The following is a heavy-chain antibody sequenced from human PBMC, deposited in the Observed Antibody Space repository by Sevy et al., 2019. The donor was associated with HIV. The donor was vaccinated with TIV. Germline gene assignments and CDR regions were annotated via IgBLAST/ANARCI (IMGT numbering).Heavy chain of an antibody. V-gene: IGHV3-23*01. CDR3: AKGQRSCLDTALAPDAFHI. CDR2: ISGSGNNL. J-gene: IGHJ3*02. CDR1: GFTFNNYA. Sequence: GGSLRLSCAASGFTFNNYAMSWVRQAPGKGLEWVSAISGSGNNLYYADSVKGRITISRDNSKNTLYVQMNSLRAEDTAVYYCAKGQRSCLDTALAPDAFHIWGQGTMVTVSS. D-gene: IGHD5-18*01.